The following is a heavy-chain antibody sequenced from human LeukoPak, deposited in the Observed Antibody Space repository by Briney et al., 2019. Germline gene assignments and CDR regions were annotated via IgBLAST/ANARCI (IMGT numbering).Heavy chain of an antibody. V-gene: IGHV1-18*01. D-gene: IGHD6-13*01. CDR2: ISAFNGNT. J-gene: IGHJ5*02. CDR1: GYTFTSYG. CDR3: ARDHSSSWYELRTEIYNWFDP. Sequence: ASVKVSCKASGYTFTSYGINWVRQAPGQGLEWMGWISAFNGNTNYAQKLQGRVTMTTDTSTSTAYMELRSLISDDTAVYYCARDHSSSWYELRTEIYNWFDPWGQGTLVTVSS.